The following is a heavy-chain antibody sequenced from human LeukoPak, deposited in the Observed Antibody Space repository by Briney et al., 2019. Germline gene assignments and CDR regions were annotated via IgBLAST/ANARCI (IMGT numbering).Heavy chain of an antibody. CDR1: GFTFSSYA. J-gene: IGHJ4*02. D-gene: IGHD1-26*01. CDR2: ISYDGSNK. CDR3: ARDIPHLGRYYGGSYSELDY. Sequence: GSLRLSCAASGFTFSSYAMHWVRQAPGKGLEWVAVISYDGSNKYYADSVKGRYTISRDNSKNTLYLQMNSLRAEDTAVYYCARDIPHLGRYYGGSYSELDYWGQGTLVTVSS. V-gene: IGHV3-30-3*01.